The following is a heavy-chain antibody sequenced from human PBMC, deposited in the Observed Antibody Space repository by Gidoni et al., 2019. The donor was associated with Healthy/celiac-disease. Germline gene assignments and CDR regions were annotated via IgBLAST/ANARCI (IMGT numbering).Heavy chain of an antibody. D-gene: IGHD3-3*01. J-gene: IGHJ5*02. V-gene: IGHV3-73*02. CDR3: TRPAYYDFWSGTDNWFDP. CDR2: IRSKANSYAT. Sequence: EVQLVESGGGLVQPGGSLKLSCAASGFTFSASAMPWVRQASGKGLEWVGRIRSKANSYATAYAASVKGRFTISRDDSKNTAYLQMNSLKTEDTAVYYCTRPAYYDFWSGTDNWFDPWGQGTLVTVSS. CDR1: GFTFSASA.